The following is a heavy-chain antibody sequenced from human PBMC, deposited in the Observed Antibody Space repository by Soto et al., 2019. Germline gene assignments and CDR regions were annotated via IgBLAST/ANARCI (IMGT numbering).Heavy chain of an antibody. CDR1: GFSLSTSGVG. V-gene: IGHV2-5*01. J-gene: IGHJ4*02. CDR2: IYWNEDK. D-gene: IGHD3-3*02. CDR3: AHIKFPSIGYYEGFDY. Sequence: QITLKESGPTLVKPTQTLTLTCTFSGFSLSTSGVGVARIRQPPGKALEWLALIYWNEDKSYSPSLHSRLTITKGTSKNQVVLELTNLDPRDTATYYCAHIKFPSIGYYEGFDYWGPGIRVTVSS.